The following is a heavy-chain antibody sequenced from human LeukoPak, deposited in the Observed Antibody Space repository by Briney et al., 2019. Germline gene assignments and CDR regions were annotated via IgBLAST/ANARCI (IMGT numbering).Heavy chain of an antibody. Sequence: GSLRLSCAASGFTFSSYWMSWVRQAPGKGLEWVANIKQDGSEKYYVDSVKGRFTISRGNAKNSLYLQMNSLRAEDTAVYYCARDRSAAYYDFWSGSPLGVEFDYWGQGTLVTVSS. D-gene: IGHD3-3*01. CDR3: ARDRSAAYYDFWSGSPLGVEFDY. CDR1: GFTFSSYW. CDR2: IKQDGSEK. V-gene: IGHV3-7*01. J-gene: IGHJ4*02.